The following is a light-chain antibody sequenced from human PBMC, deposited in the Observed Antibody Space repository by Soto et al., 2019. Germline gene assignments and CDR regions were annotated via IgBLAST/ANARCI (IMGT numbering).Light chain of an antibody. CDR1: QSVSSNY. V-gene: IGKV3-20*01. CDR2: GAS. Sequence: EIVLTQSPGTLSLSPGERATLSCRASQSVSSNYLAWYQQKPGQAPRLLIYGASSRATGIPDRFSGSGSGTDFPLTISRLEPEDCAVYYCQQYSSSPRTFGQGTKVEIK. J-gene: IGKJ1*01. CDR3: QQYSSSPRT.